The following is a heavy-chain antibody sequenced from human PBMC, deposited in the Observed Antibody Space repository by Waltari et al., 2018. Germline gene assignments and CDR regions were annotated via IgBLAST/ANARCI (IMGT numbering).Heavy chain of an antibody. Sequence: QVQLVESGGGVVQPGRSLRLSCAASGFTFSSYAMHWVRQAPGKGLEWVAVISYDGSNKYYADSVKGRFTISRDNSKNTLYLQMNSLRAEDTAVYYCARDSCSTSCYSFDYWGQGTLVTVSS. J-gene: IGHJ4*02. CDR3: ARDSCSTSCYSFDY. CDR1: GFTFSSYA. D-gene: IGHD2-2*01. V-gene: IGHV3-30-3*01. CDR2: ISYDGSNK.